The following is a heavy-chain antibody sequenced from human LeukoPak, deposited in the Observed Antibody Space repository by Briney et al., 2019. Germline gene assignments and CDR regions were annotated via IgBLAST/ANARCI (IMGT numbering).Heavy chain of an antibody. CDR1: GYTFTSYD. J-gene: IGHJ4*02. CDR3: ARGRLTAHSRRYDY. Sequence: GGSVKVSCKASGYTFTSYDINGVRQATGNGREWMGWMNPTSGNTGYAQKCQGRVTITRNTSITTAYMELTSLSSDDTAVYYCARGRLTAHSRRYDYSGQGTLVTVSS. D-gene: IGHD1-26*01. V-gene: IGHV1-8*03. CDR2: MNPTSGNT.